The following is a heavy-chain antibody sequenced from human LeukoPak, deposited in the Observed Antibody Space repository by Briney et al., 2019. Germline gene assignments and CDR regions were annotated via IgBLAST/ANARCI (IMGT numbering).Heavy chain of an antibody. CDR2: IKQDGGEK. J-gene: IGHJ4*02. Sequence: GGSLRLSCAASGFTFSNYWMSWVRQAPGKGLEWVANIKQDGGEKYYVDSVKGRFTISRDNAKNSMYLQMNSLRAEDTAVYYCATDGGYCSSTSCYRGDYFDFWGQGTLVTVSS. V-gene: IGHV3-7*01. D-gene: IGHD2-2*02. CDR1: GFTFSNYW. CDR3: ATDGGYCSSTSCYRGDYFDF.